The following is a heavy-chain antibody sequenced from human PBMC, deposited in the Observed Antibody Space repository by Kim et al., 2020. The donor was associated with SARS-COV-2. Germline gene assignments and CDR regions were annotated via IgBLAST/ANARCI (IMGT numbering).Heavy chain of an antibody. D-gene: IGHD1-26*01. CDR2: IWYDGSNK. J-gene: IGHJ4*02. V-gene: IGHV3-33*08. CDR3: ARDESLSGSYSLEYYFDY. CDR1: GFTFSSYG. Sequence: GGSLRLSCAASGFTFSSYGMHWVRQAPGKGLEWVAVIWYDGSNKYYADSVKGRFTISRDNSKNTLYLQMNSLRAEDTAVYYCARDESLSGSYSLEYYFDYWGQGTLVTVSS.